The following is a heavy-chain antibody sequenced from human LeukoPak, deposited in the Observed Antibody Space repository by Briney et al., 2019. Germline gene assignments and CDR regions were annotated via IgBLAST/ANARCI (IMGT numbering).Heavy chain of an antibody. J-gene: IGHJ4*02. V-gene: IGHV3-48*03. CDR1: GFTFSSYE. Sequence: GGPLRLSCAASGFTFSSYEMNWVRQAPGKGLEWVSYISSSGSTIYYADSVKGRFTISRDNAKNSLYLQMNSLRAEDTAVYYCASLSSGWYYFDYWGQGTLVTVSS. D-gene: IGHD6-19*01. CDR3: ASLSSGWYYFDY. CDR2: ISSSGSTI.